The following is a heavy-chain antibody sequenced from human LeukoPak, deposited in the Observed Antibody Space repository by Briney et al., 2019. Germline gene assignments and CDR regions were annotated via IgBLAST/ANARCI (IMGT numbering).Heavy chain of an antibody. J-gene: IGHJ4*02. V-gene: IGHV4-59*01. CDR2: IYYSGST. Sequence: SETLSLTCTVSGGSISSYYWSWIRQPPGKGLEWIGYIYYSGSTNYNPSLKSRVTISVDTSKNQFSLKLSSVTAADTAVYYCAREEVAAAGHFDYWGQGTLVTVSS. CDR1: GGSISSYY. CDR3: AREEVAAAGHFDY. D-gene: IGHD6-13*01.